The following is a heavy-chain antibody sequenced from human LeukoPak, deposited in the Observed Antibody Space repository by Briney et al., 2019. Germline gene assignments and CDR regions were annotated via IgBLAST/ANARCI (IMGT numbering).Heavy chain of an antibody. D-gene: IGHD6-13*01. CDR1: GGSISSYY. CDR3: ARGLVRLTNNGMDV. V-gene: IGHV4-4*07. CDR2: IYTSGST. Sequence: PSETLSLTCTVSGGSISSYYWSWIRQPAGKGLEWIGRIYTSGSTNYNPSLKSRVTMSVDTSKNQFSLKLSSVTAADTAVYYCARGLVRLTNNGMDVWGQGTTVTVSS. J-gene: IGHJ6*02.